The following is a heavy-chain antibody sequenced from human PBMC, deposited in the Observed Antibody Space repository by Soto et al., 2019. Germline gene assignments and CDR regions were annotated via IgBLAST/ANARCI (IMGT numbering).Heavy chain of an antibody. V-gene: IGHV4-59*01. CDR3: ALRSMAVVPEY. CDR1: GDSISSYY. Sequence: QVQLQESGPGLVKPLETLSLTCAVSGDSISSYYCMWIRQPPGKGLESIGYLYYARSANYNPSLKSRVTLSVDTSTNQCTLTLSSMTAADTAVYYCALRSMAVVPEYWGQGTLVTVSS. D-gene: IGHD3-22*01. J-gene: IGHJ4*02. CDR2: LYYARSA.